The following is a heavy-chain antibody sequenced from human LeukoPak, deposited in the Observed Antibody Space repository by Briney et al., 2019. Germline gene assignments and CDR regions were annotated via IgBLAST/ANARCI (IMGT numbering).Heavy chain of an antibody. V-gene: IGHV1-18*01. CDR3: ARDAHSSSWPYYFDY. J-gene: IGHJ4*02. CDR2: ISAYNGNT. Sequence: ASVKVSCKASGYTFTNYGATWVRQAPGQGLEWMGWISAYNGNTNYAQKLQGRVTMTTDTSTSTAYMELRSLRSDDTAVYYCARDAHSSSWPYYFDYWGQGTLVTVSS. D-gene: IGHD6-13*01. CDR1: GYTFTNYG.